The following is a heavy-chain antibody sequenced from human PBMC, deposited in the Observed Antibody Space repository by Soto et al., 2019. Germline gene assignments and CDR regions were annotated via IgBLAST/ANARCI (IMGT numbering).Heavy chain of an antibody. CDR2: INAANGNT. J-gene: IGHJ6*02. CDR1: GYSLTSYT. V-gene: IGHV1-3*01. D-gene: IGHD3-10*01. Sequence: ASVKVSCKAPGYSLTSYTMHWVRQAPGQRLEWMGWINAANGNTKYSQNFQGRVTITRDTSASTAYMELSSLRSEDTAVYYCARDHHGSGTYYYYYGMDVWGQGTTVTVS. CDR3: ARDHHGSGTYYYYYGMDV.